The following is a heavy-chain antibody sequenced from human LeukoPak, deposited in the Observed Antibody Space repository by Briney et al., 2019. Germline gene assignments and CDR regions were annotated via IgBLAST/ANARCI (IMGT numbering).Heavy chain of an antibody. D-gene: IGHD4-17*01. CDR2: FDPEDGET. Sequence: ASVKVSCKVSGYTLTELSMHWVRQAPGKGLEWMGGFDPEDGETIYAQKFQGRVTMAEDTSTDTAYMELSSLRSEDTAVYYCATISRDYGDYGPGVYYWGQGTLVTVSS. CDR3: ATISRDYGDYGPGVYY. V-gene: IGHV1-24*01. CDR1: GYTLTELS. J-gene: IGHJ4*02.